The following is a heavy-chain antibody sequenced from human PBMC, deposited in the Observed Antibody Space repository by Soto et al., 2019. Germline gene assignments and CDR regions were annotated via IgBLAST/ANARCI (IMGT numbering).Heavy chain of an antibody. V-gene: IGHV3-33*01. CDR1: GSIFTGYG. CDR3: ATAGDWDYYYYYMDV. D-gene: IGHD2-21*01. CDR2: IWFGGSNK. Sequence: GGSLRLSCAASGSIFTGYGMHWVRQAPGKGLEWVAVIWFGGSNKYYADSVKGRFTISRDNSKNTLYLQMNSLRAEDTAVYYCATAGDWDYYYYYMDVWGKGTTVTVSS. J-gene: IGHJ6*03.